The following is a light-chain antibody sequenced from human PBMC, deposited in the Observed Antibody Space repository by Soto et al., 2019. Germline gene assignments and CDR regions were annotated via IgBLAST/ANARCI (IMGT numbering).Light chain of an antibody. V-gene: IGKV1-5*03. CDR3: LQYYDYRT. CDR2: KAS. Sequence: DIQVAQSPSTLSASGGDRVTSSCRASQTSTNLLAWFQQKRGKAPEILTYKASSLQSGVPSRFSGSGSGTEFTLTISSPQPDDSATYYCLQYYDYRTFGQGSKV. J-gene: IGKJ1*01. CDR1: QTSTNL.